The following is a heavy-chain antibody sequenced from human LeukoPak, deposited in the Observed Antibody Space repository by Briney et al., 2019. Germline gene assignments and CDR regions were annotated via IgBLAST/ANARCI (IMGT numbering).Heavy chain of an antibody. CDR1: DYIVTTSW. J-gene: IGHJ3*02. CDR3: ARRRKTSMVPDAFDI. CDR2: TNRGDYHT. V-gene: IGHV5-51*01. D-gene: IGHD5-18*01. Sequence: GAPLQICYEGGDYIVTTSWQGWVREMPGKGLECIAITNRGDYHTRYSPAFQGQVTISADKSINTAYLQWSSLKASDTAMYYCARRRKTSMVPDAFDIWGQGTMVTVSS.